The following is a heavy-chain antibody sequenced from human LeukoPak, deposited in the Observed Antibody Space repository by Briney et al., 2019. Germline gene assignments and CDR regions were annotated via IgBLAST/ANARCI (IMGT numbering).Heavy chain of an antibody. Sequence: SETLSLTCTVSGGFISSYYWSWIRQPTGKGLEWIGYIYYSGSTTYNPSLRSRVTISLDTSKNHFSLKLSSVTAADTAVYYCARESGGWHYFDYWGQGTLVTVSS. V-gene: IGHV4-59*01. CDR1: GGFISSYY. D-gene: IGHD6-19*01. J-gene: IGHJ4*02. CDR2: IYYSGST. CDR3: ARESGGWHYFDY.